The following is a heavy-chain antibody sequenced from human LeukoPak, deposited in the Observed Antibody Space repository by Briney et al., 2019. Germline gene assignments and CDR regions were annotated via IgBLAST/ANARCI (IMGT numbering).Heavy chain of an antibody. Sequence: GGSLRLSCAASGFTFSSYAMSWVRQAPGKGLEWVSPISCSGGSTYYADSVKGRFTISRDNSKNTLYLQMNSLRAEDTAVYYCAKDWSGYDAFDIWGEGTMVTVSS. CDR2: ISCSGGST. CDR1: GFTFSSYA. D-gene: IGHD3-3*01. CDR3: AKDWSGYDAFDI. V-gene: IGHV3-23*01. J-gene: IGHJ3*02.